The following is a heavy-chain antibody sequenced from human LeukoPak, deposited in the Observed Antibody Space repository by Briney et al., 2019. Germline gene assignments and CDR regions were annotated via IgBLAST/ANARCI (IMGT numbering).Heavy chain of an antibody. D-gene: IGHD6-13*01. CDR3: ARDGDSSWYGWFDP. Sequence: PSETLSLTCTVSGGSISSYYWSWIRQPAGKGLEWIGRISTSGSTNYNPSLKSRVTMSVDTSKNQLSLWLSSVTAADTAVYYCARDGDSSWYGWFDPWGQGTLVTVSS. CDR2: ISTSGST. CDR1: GGSISSYY. V-gene: IGHV4-4*07. J-gene: IGHJ5*02.